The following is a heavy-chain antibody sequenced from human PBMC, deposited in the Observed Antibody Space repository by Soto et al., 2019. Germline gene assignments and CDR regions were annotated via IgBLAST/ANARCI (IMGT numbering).Heavy chain of an antibody. D-gene: IGHD5-12*01. V-gene: IGHV1-18*04. CDR2: ISAYNGNT. J-gene: IGHJ4*02. CDR3: ARDVDIVATISGGPNCWYFDY. CDR1: GYTFTSYG. Sequence: GASVKVSCKASGYTFTSYGISWVRQSPGQGLEWMGWISAYNGNTNYAQKLQGRVTMTTDTSTSTAYMELRSLRSDDTAVYYCARDVDIVATISGGPNCWYFDYWGQGTLVTVSS.